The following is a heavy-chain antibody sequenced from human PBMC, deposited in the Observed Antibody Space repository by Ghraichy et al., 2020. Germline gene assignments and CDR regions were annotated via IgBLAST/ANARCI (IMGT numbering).Heavy chain of an antibody. CDR1: GFTFSSYA. CDR3: AKDTTGTYYFDY. J-gene: IGHJ4*02. Sequence: GESLNISCAASGFTFSSYAMSWVRQAPGKGLEWVSAISGSGGSTYYADSVKGRFTISRDNSKNTLYLQMNSLRAEDTAVYYCAKDTTGTYYFDYWGQGTLVTVSS. V-gene: IGHV3-23*01. CDR2: ISGSGGST. D-gene: IGHD1-1*01.